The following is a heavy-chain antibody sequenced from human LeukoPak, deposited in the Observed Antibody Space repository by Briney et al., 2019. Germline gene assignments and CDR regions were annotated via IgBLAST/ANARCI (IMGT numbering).Heavy chain of an antibody. J-gene: IGHJ6*03. CDR1: GFSFSTYA. Sequence: GGSLRLSCAASGFSFSTYAMSWVRQAPGKGLEWVSAISAGGATIYYADSVKGRFTVSRDNSKNTLYLHMNSLRAEDTAIYYCAKDSGGTYFYYYYYYTDVWGKGTTVTVSS. CDR3: AKDSGGTYFYYYYYYTDV. CDR2: ISAGGATI. V-gene: IGHV3-23*01. D-gene: IGHD1-26*01.